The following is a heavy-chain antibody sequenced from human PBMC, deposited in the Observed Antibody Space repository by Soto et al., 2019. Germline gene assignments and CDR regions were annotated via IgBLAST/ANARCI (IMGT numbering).Heavy chain of an antibody. CDR3: ARRYSSGVDY. CDR1: GGFINSYY. Sequence: SATLCLTCTVSGGFINSYYWSWIRQPPGKGLEWIGYIYYSGSTKYNPSLKSRVTISVDTSKNQFSLNLSSVTAADTAVYYCARRYSSGVDYWGQGTLVTVS. D-gene: IGHD6-19*01. J-gene: IGHJ4*02. V-gene: IGHV4-59*08. CDR2: IYYSGST.